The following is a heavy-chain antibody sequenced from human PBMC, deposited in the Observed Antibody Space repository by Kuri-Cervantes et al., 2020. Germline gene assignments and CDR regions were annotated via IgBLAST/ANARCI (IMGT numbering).Heavy chain of an antibody. Sequence: SETLSLTCTVSGGSISSSSYYWGWIRQPPGKGLEWIGSIYYSGSTYYNPSLKSRVTISVDTSKNQFSLKLSSVTAADTAVYYCAGRRGRGYYDSSGYWFDPWGQGTLVTDSS. V-gene: IGHV4-39*01. CDR2: IYYSGST. CDR1: GGSISSSSYY. J-gene: IGHJ5*02. CDR3: AGRRGRGYYDSSGYWFDP. D-gene: IGHD3-22*01.